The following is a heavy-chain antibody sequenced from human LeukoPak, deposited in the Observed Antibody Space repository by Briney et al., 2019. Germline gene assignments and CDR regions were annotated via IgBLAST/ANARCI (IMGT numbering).Heavy chain of an antibody. Sequence: SETLSLTCTVSGGSISSYYWSWIRQPAGKGLEWIGRIYTSGSTNYNPSLKSRVTMSVDTSKNQFSLKLNSVTAADTAVYYCARHRIVSSGYYRGGYNWFDPWGQGTLVTVSS. CDR2: IYTSGST. D-gene: IGHD3-22*01. V-gene: IGHV4-4*07. CDR3: ARHRIVSSGYYRGGYNWFDP. J-gene: IGHJ5*02. CDR1: GGSISSYY.